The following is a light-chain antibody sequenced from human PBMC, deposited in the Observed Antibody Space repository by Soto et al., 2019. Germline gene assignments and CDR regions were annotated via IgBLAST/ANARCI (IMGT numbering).Light chain of an antibody. CDR1: RSDIGTYNY. Sequence: QSDLNQPASMSGVPGQAITISCTGTRSDIGTYNYLSWYQQHPGKAPRLVISDVSNRPSGVSNRFSGSKSGNTASLTITGLQSEDEADYYCMSYTTTSSFVFGSGTKVTVL. CDR3: MSYTTTSSFV. J-gene: IGLJ1*01. V-gene: IGLV2-14*03. CDR2: DVS.